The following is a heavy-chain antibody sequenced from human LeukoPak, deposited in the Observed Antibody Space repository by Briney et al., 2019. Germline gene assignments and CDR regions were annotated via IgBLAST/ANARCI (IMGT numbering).Heavy chain of an antibody. CDR2: IYPDDSDT. Sequence: GESLKISCKGSGHSFTTYWIGWVRQMPGKGREWMGIIYPDDSDTRYSPSFQGQVTILADKSISTAYLQWSSLKASDTAMYYCARQVARTHRYFDYWGQGTLVTVSS. D-gene: IGHD2-15*01. CDR1: GHSFTTYW. V-gene: IGHV5-51*01. J-gene: IGHJ4*02. CDR3: ARQVARTHRYFDY.